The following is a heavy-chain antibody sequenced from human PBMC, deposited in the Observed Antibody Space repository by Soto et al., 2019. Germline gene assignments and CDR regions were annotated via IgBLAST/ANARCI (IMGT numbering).Heavy chain of an antibody. D-gene: IGHD1-26*01. CDR3: AKDLGPTTFVFDI. CDR1: GYTFTSYA. V-gene: IGHV1-3*01. CDR2: INAGNGNT. Sequence: ASVKVSCKASGYTFTSYAMHWVRQAPGQRLEWMGWINAGNGNTKYSQKFQGRVTITRDTSASTAYMELSSLRSEDTAVYYCAKDLGPTTFVFDIWGQGTMVTVSS. J-gene: IGHJ3*02.